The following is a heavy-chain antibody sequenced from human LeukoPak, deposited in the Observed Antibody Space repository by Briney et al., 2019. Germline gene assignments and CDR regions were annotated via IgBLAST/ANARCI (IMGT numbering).Heavy chain of an antibody. J-gene: IGHJ4*02. CDR2: IYYSGST. V-gene: IGHV4-31*03. CDR3: ARLRLAAAGNFDY. CDR1: GGSISSGGYH. D-gene: IGHD6-13*01. Sequence: SQTLSLTCTVSGGSISSGGYHWSWIRQHPGKGLEWIGYIYYSGSTYYNPSLKSRVTISVDTSKNQFSLKLSSVTAADTAVYYCARLRLAAAGNFDYWGQGTLVTVSS.